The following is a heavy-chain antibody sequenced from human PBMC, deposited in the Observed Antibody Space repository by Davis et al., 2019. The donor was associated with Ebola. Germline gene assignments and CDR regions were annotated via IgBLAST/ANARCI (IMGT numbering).Heavy chain of an antibody. J-gene: IGHJ5*02. CDR2: INPSGGST. D-gene: IGHD3-22*01. V-gene: IGHV1-46*01. Sequence: AASAKVSCKASGYTFTSYYMHWVRQAPGQGLEWLGIINPSGGSTSYAQKFQGRVTMTRDTSTSTVYMELSSLRSEDTAVYYCARADNQLYSRGYIGFDPWGQGTLVTVSS. CDR3: ARADNQLYSRGYIGFDP. CDR1: GYTFTSYY.